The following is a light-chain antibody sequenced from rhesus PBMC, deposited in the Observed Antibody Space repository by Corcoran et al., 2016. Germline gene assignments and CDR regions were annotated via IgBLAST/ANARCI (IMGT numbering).Light chain of an antibody. V-gene: IGLV2-19*02. CDR3: TSYVGYGTFV. CDR2: EVS. Sequence: QAAPTQSPSVSGSAGQSVTISCTGTGSDIGYYSTVSWYRQHPGKAPKLMIYEVSKWPSGVSDRFSGSKSANTASLTISGLQAEDEADYYCTSYVGYGTFVFGTGTRLTVL. J-gene: IGLJ1*01. CDR1: GSDIGYYST.